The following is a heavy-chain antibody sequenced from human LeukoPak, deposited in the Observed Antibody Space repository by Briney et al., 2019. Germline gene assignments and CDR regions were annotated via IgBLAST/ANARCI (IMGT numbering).Heavy chain of an antibody. V-gene: IGHV3-23*01. CDR2: ISGSGGST. J-gene: IGHJ4*02. Sequence: GGSLRLSCAASGFTFSSYAMSWVRQAPGKGLEWVSGISGSGGSTYYADAVKGRFTISRDNSKNTLYLQMNSLRAEDTAVYYYAKVARSTLLYYFDYWGQGTLVTVSS. CDR1: GFTFSSYA. CDR3: AKVARSTLLYYFDY.